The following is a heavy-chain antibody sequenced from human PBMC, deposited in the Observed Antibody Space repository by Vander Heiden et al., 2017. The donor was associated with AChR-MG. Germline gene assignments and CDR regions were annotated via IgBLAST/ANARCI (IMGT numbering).Heavy chain of an antibody. CDR1: GGSFSGYY. D-gene: IGHD4-17*01. J-gene: IGHJ4*02. V-gene: IGHV4-34*01. CDR2: INHSGST. CDR3: ARVDGDWKLDY. Sequence: QVQLQQWGAGLLKPSETLSLTCAVYGGSFSGYYWSWIRQPPGKGLEWIGEINHSGSTNYNPSLKSRVTISVDTSKNQFSRKLSSVTAADTAVYYCARVDGDWKLDYWGQGTLVTVSS.